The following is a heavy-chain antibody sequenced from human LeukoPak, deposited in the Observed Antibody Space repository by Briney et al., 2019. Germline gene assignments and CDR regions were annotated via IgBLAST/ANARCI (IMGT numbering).Heavy chain of an antibody. Sequence: SETLSLTCTVSGGSISSYYWSWIRQPPGKGLEWIGSIYHSGSTYYNPSLKSRVTISVDTSKNQFSLKLSSVTAADTAVYYCPRDRVRGSYSAVGHRNGFDYWGQGTLVTVSS. CDR1: GGSISSYY. D-gene: IGHD1-26*01. J-gene: IGHJ4*02. CDR2: IYHSGST. V-gene: IGHV4-38-2*02. CDR3: PRDRVRGSYSAVGHRNGFDY.